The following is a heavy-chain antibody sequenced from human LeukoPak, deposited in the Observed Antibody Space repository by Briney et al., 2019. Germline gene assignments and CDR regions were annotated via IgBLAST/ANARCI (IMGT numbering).Heavy chain of an antibody. CDR1: GGTFSSYA. J-gene: IGHJ5*02. D-gene: IGHD2-2*01. Sequence: ASVKVSCKASGGTFSSYAISWVRQAPGQGLEWMGWISGYNGKTKYAQKLQDRVTMTTDTSTTTAYMELRSLRSDDTAVYYCARTTEDCSSTSCYQYWFDPWGQGTLVTVSS. V-gene: IGHV1-18*01. CDR3: ARTTEDCSSTSCYQYWFDP. CDR2: ISGYNGKT.